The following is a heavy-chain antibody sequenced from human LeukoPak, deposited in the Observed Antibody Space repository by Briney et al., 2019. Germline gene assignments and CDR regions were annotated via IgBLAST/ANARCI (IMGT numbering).Heavy chain of an antibody. CDR3: VRKREYYFDY. Sequence: SETLSLTCTVSGGSISSSSYYWGWIRQPPGKGLEWIGSIYYSGSTYYNPSLKSRVTISVDTSKNQFSLKLSSVTAADTAVYYCVRKREYYFDYWGQGTLVTVSS. V-gene: IGHV4-39*01. J-gene: IGHJ4*02. CDR2: IYYSGST. D-gene: IGHD3-10*01. CDR1: GGSISSSSYY.